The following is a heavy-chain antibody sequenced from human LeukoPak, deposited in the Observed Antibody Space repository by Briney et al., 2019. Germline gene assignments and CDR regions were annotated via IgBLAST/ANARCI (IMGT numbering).Heavy chain of an antibody. Sequence: PGGSLRLSCAASGFTFDDYAMHWVRQAPGKGLEWVSLISGDGGSTYCADSVKGRFTISRDNSKNSLYLQMNSLRTEDTALYYCAKDISDTAMALYYYYGMDVWGQGTTVTVSS. CDR1: GFTFDDYA. J-gene: IGHJ6*02. V-gene: IGHV3-43*02. CDR3: AKDISDTAMALYYYYGMDV. D-gene: IGHD5-18*01. CDR2: ISGDGGST.